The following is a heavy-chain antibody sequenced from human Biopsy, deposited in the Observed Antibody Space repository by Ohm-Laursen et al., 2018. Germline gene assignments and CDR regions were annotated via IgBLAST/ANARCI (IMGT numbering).Heavy chain of an antibody. J-gene: IGHJ4*02. CDR1: GDSISSSSYF. V-gene: IGHV4-39*01. CDR2: THYSGIS. CDR3: ARGGSFYDSSGLYHIAFDS. D-gene: IGHD3-22*01. Sequence: GTLSLTCAVSGDSISSSSYFWGWIRQPPGKGLEWIGSTHYSGISYSNPSLTSRAAISVDTSKNLFSLRLTSVTAADTAVYYCARGGSFYDSSGLYHIAFDSWGQGTLVTVSS.